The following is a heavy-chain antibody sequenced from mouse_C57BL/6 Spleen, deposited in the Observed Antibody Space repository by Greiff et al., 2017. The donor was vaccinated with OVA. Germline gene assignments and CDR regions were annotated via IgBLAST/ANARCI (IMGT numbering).Heavy chain of an antibody. CDR1: GYTFTSYG. Sequence: VQLQQSGAELARPGASVKLSCKASGYTFTSYGISWVKQRTGQGLEWIGEIYPRSGNTYYNEKFKGKATLTADKSSSTAYMELRSLTSEDSAVYFCAGLYYYGSSGYFDVWGTGTTVTVSS. J-gene: IGHJ1*03. V-gene: IGHV1-81*01. CDR3: AGLYYYGSSGYFDV. CDR2: IYPRSGNT. D-gene: IGHD1-1*01.